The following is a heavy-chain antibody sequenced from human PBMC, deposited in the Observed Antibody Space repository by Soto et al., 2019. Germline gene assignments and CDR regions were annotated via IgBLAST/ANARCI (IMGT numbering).Heavy chain of an antibody. CDR2: IGTAGDT. J-gene: IGHJ3*02. CDR1: GFTFSSYD. V-gene: IGHV3-13*01. CDR3: ARGTPAMHAFDI. D-gene: IGHD2-2*01. Sequence: PGGSLRLSCAASGFTFSSYDMHWVRQATGKGLEWVSAIGTAGDTYYPGSVKGRFTISRENAKNSLYLQMNSLRAGDTAVYYCARGTPAMHAFDIWGQGTMVTVSS.